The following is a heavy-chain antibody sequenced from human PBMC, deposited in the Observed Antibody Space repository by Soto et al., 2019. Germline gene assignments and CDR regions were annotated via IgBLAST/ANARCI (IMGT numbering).Heavy chain of an antibody. Sequence: QVQLVESGGGVVQPGRSLSLSCAASGFTFSRFAMHWVRQAPGKGLEWVAVILHDGSYKYYADSVKGRFTISRDNSKNTLYLEMNSRRREDTAVYYCAKELRDGNYGFDPWGEGILVPVSS. J-gene: IGHJ5*02. CDR1: GFTFSRFA. CDR2: ILHDGSYK. D-gene: IGHD1-7*01. V-gene: IGHV3-30*18. CDR3: AKELRDGNYGFDP.